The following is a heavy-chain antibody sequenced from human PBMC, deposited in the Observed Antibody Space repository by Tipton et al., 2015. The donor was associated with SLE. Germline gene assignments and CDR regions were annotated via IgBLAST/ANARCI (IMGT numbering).Heavy chain of an antibody. CDR2: IYYSGST. CDR1: GGSLSSYY. V-gene: IGHV4-59*01. D-gene: IGHD3-22*01. CDR3: ARLDYYDRRGYYFDF. J-gene: IGHJ4*02. Sequence: TLSLTCTVSGGSLSSYYWSWIRQPPGKGLEWIGYIYYSGSTNYNPSLKSRVTISVDTSKNQFSLKLSSVTAADTALYYCARLDYYDRRGYYFDFWGRGTLVTVSS.